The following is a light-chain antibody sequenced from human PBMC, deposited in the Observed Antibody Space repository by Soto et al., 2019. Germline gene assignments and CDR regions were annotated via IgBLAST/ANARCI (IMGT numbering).Light chain of an antibody. CDR2: EAT. Sequence: QSVLTQPPSVSGSPGQSITVSCTGTSSDIGASNFVSWYQHLPGRAPKVIIFEATNRPSGVSDRFSGSKAGITASLTISGLQAADEAEYFCVSYTTGDTFVFGTGTKVTVL. CDR1: SSDIGASNF. V-gene: IGLV2-14*01. CDR3: VSYTTGDTFV. J-gene: IGLJ1*01.